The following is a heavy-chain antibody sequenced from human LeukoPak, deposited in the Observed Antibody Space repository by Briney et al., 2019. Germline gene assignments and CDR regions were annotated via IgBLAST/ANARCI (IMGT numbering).Heavy chain of an antibody. CDR2: INHSGST. CDR3: ARGGYYDILTGYRGRNWFDP. J-gene: IGHJ5*02. CDR1: GGSFSGYY. Sequence: PSETLSLTCTVYGGSFSGYYWSWIRQPPGKGLEWIGEINHSGSTNYNPSLKSRVTISVDTSKNQFSLKLSSVTAADTAVYYCARGGYYDILTGYRGRNWFDPWGQGTLVTVSS. D-gene: IGHD3-9*01. V-gene: IGHV4-34*01.